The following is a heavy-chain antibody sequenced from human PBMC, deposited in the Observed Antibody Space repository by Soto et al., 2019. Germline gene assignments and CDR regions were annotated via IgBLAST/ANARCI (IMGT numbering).Heavy chain of an antibody. Sequence: EVQLLESGGGLVQPGGSLRLSCAASGLTFSSYAMSWVRQAPGKGLEWVANIKGDGSEKRYVDSVKGRLTISRDNAKNSVYLQMNSLRVEDTALYYCGRDEVRNGVGVWGQGTTVTVSS. J-gene: IGHJ6*02. CDR3: GRDEVRNGVGV. CDR2: IKGDGSEK. CDR1: GLTFSSYA. V-gene: IGHV3-7*01.